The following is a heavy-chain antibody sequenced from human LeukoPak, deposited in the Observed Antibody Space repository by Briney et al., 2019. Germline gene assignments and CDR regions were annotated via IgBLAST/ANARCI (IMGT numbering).Heavy chain of an antibody. D-gene: IGHD6-13*01. CDR3: ATHPANIAAAAPGGAFDI. V-gene: IGHV3-21*01. J-gene: IGHJ3*02. CDR1: GFTFSSYS. CDR2: ISSSSSYI. Sequence: GGSLRLSCAASGFTFSSYSMNWVRQAPGKGLEWVSSISSSSSYIYYADSVKGRFTISGDNAKNSLYLQMNSLRAEDTAVYYCATHPANIAAAAPGGAFDIWGQGTMVTVSS.